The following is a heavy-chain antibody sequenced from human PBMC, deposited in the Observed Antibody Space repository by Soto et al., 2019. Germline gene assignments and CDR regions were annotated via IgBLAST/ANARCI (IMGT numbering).Heavy chain of an antibody. D-gene: IGHD3-10*01. CDR2: INHSGST. CDR3: ARGGTPRRHMVRGTGYGMDV. J-gene: IGHJ6*02. V-gene: IGHV4-34*01. CDR1: GGSFSGYY. Sequence: SETLSLTCAVYGGSFSGYYWSWIRQPPGKGLEWIGEINHSGSTNYNPSLKSRVTISVDTSKNQFSLKLSSVTAADTAVYYCARGGTPRRHMVRGTGYGMDVWGQGTTVTVSS.